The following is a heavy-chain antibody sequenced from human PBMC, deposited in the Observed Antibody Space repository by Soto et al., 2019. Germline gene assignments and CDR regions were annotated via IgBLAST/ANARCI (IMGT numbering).Heavy chain of an antibody. V-gene: IGHV3-23*01. CDR1: GFTFSSYA. CDR2: ISGSGGST. D-gene: IGHD5-18*01. Sequence: EVQLLESGGGLVQPGGSLRLSCAASGFTFSSYAMSWVRQAPGKGLEWVSAISGSGGSTYYADSVKGRFTISRDNSKNTLYLQMNSLRAEDTAVYYCAKGGRGYSYGWGGMDVWGQGTTVTVSS. CDR3: AKGGRGYSYGWGGMDV. J-gene: IGHJ6*02.